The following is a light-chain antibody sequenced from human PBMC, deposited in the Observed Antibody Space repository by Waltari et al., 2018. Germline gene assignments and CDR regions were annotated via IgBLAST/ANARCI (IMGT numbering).Light chain of an antibody. CDR1: QSVSTT. J-gene: IGKJ2*01. V-gene: IGKV3-15*01. CDR3: QQYNNWPPMYT. Sequence: ETVMTQSPATLSVSPGERATLSCRASQSVSTTLAWYQQRPGQAPRLLIYGASTRATGIPARFSGSGSGTEFTLTITSLQSEDFALYYCQQYNNWPPMYTFGQGTHLEI. CDR2: GAS.